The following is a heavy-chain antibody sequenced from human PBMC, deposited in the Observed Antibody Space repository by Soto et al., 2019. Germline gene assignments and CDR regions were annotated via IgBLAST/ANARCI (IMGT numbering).Heavy chain of an antibody. J-gene: IGHJ3*02. D-gene: IGHD3-22*01. V-gene: IGHV1-69*13. CDR2: IIPIFGTA. Sequence: SVKVSCKASGGTFSSYAISWVRQAPGQGLEWMGGIIPIFGTANYAQKFQGRVTITADESTSTAYMELSSLRSEDTAVYYCASYTYYYDSSGFDAFDIWGQGTMVPSPQ. CDR3: ASYTYYYDSSGFDAFDI. CDR1: GGTFSSYA.